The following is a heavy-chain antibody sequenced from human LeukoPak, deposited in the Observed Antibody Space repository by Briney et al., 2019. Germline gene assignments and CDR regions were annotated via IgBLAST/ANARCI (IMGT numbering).Heavy chain of an antibody. CDR1: GFTFSSYG. CDR3: AKDNGLLCFGELLFDY. CDR2: ISYDGSNK. J-gene: IGHJ4*02. V-gene: IGHV3-30*18. D-gene: IGHD3-10*01. Sequence: PGGSLRLSCAASGFTFSSYGMPWVRQAPGKGLEWVAVISYDGSNKYYADSVKGRFTISRDNSKNTLYLQMNSLRAEDTAVYYCAKDNGLLCFGELLFDYWGQGTLVTVSS.